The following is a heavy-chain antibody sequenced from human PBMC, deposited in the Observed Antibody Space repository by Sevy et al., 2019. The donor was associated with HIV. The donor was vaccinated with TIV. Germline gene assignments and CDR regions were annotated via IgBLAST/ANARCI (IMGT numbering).Heavy chain of an antibody. CDR1: GGTFSSYA. D-gene: IGHD6-19*01. CDR2: IIPIFGTA. J-gene: IGHJ3*02. CDR3: ARDRDGWSDDAFDI. Sequence: ASLKVSCKASGGTFSSYAISWVRQAPGQGLEWMGGIIPIFGTANYAQKFQGRVTITADESTSTAYMELSSLRSEDTAVYYCARDRDGWSDDAFDIWGQGTMVTVSS. V-gene: IGHV1-69*13.